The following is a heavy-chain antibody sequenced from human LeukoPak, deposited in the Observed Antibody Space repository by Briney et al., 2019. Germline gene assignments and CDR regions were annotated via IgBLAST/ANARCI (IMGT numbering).Heavy chain of an antibody. CDR1: GFTLSSHS. D-gene: IGHD3-22*01. CDR2: ISNSSSYI. J-gene: IGHJ4*02. CDR3: ARDLYDSGAYSSPIDY. V-gene: IGHV3-21*01. Sequence: PGGSLRLSCAAYGFTLSSHSMNWVRQAAGKGLEWVSSISNSSSYIHSADSVKGRFTISRDNAKNSLYLQMNSLRAEDTAVYYCARDLYDSGAYSSPIDYWGQGTLVTVSS.